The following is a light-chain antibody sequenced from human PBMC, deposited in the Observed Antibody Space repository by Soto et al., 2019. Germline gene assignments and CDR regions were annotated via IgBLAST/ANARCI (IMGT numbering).Light chain of an antibody. V-gene: IGKV1-33*01. Sequence: DIQMTQSPSSLSASVGDRVTSTCQASEDINNNLNWYQKKPGEAPKLLIYAASNSQAGVPSRFSGSGSGTHYTFTISSRQPDDTATYYCQHYDNFPPLRTFGGGTKVEIK. CDR3: QHYDNFPPLRT. J-gene: IGKJ4*01. CDR2: AAS. CDR1: EDINNN.